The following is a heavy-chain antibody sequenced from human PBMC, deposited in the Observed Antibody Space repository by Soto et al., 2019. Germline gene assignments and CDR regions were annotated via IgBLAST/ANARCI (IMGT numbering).Heavy chain of an antibody. J-gene: IGHJ3*02. CDR2: ISSSSSYI. V-gene: IGHV3-21*01. D-gene: IGHD5-18*01. Sequence: EVQLVESGGGLVKPGGSLRLSCAASGFTFSSYSMNWVRQAPGKGLEWVSSISSSSSYIYYADSVKGRFTISRDNAKNSLYLKMNSLRAEETAVYYCARDRGYCYGYSARDAFDIWGQGTMVTVSS. CDR3: ARDRGYCYGYSARDAFDI. CDR1: GFTFSSYS.